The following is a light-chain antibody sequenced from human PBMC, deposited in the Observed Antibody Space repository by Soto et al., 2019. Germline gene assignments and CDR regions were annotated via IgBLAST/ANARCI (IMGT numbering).Light chain of an antibody. CDR2: EGT. CDR1: SSDVGSYNL. CDR3: YSYAGENLYV. J-gene: IGLJ1*01. V-gene: IGLV2-23*01. Sequence: QSALTQPASVSASPGQSITIPCTGTSSDVGSYNLVSWFQQHPGKVPKLLIHEGTKRPSGLSDRFSGSKSGTTASLTISGPQAEDGGHYYCYSYAGENLYVFGTGTKVTVL.